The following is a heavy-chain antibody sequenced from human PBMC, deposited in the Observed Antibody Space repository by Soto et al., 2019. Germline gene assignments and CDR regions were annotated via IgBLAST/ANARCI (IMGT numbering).Heavy chain of an antibody. V-gene: IGHV1-8*01. CDR3: ARMETFGSLNWLDP. Sequence: VASVKVSCKASGDSFTNNDVSWVRQATGQGLEWMGWMNPGSGDTGYTQKFQGRVTMTRDISIATAYMELSGLRSDDTAIYYCARMETFGSLNWLDPWGQGTLVTVYS. J-gene: IGHJ5*02. CDR2: MNPGSGDT. CDR1: GDSFTNND. D-gene: IGHD3-10*01.